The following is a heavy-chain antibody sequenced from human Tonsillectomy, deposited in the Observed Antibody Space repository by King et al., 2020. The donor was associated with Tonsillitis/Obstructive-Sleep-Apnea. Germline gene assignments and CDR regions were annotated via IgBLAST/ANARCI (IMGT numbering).Heavy chain of an antibody. CDR1: GFTFSSYE. CDR2: ISSSGSTI. Sequence: VQLVESGGGLVQPGGSLRLSCAASGFTFSSYEMNWVRQAPGKGLEWVSYISSSGSTIYYADSVKGRFTISRDNAKNSLYLQMNSLRAEDTAVYYCARTPNDYGSGSYSYFDYWGQGTLVTVSS. D-gene: IGHD3-10*01. CDR3: ARTPNDYGSGSYSYFDY. V-gene: IGHV3-48*03. J-gene: IGHJ4*02.